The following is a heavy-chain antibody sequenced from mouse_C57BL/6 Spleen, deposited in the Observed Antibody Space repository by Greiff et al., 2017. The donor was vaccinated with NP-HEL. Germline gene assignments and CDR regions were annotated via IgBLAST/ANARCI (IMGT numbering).Heavy chain of an antibody. J-gene: IGHJ4*01. CDR1: GFSLTSYG. CDR2: IWRGGST. V-gene: IGHV2-5*01. CDR3: AKNSYYSNYGYAMDY. Sequence: VMLVESGPGLVQPSQSLSITCTVSGFSLTSYGVHWVRQSPGKGLEWLGVIWRGGSTDYNAAFMSRLSITKDNSKSQVFFKMNSLQADDTAIYYCAKNSYYSNYGYAMDYWGQGTSVTVSS. D-gene: IGHD2-5*01.